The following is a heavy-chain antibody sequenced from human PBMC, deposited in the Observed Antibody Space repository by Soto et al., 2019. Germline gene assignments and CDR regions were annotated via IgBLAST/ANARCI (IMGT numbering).Heavy chain of an antibody. V-gene: IGHV3-30*18. J-gene: IGHJ2*01. CDR1: GFTFSSYG. CDR3: AKDHHYCSGGSCPHDWYFDL. D-gene: IGHD2-15*01. Sequence: QVQLVESGGGVVQPGRSLRLSCAASGFTFSSYGMHWVRQAPGKGLEWVAVISYDGSNKYYADSVKGRFTISRDNSKNTLYLQMNSLRAEDTAVYYCAKDHHYCSGGSCPHDWYFDLWGRGTLVTVSS. CDR2: ISYDGSNK.